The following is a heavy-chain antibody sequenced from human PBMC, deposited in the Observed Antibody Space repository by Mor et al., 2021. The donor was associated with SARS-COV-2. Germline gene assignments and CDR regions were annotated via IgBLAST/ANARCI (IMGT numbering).Heavy chain of an antibody. V-gene: IGHV4-39*01. CDR3: ARHERNYDILTGYSYDAFDI. CDR2: SGST. J-gene: IGHJ3*02. Sequence: SGSTYYNPSLKSRVTISVDTSKNQFSLRLSSVTAADTAVYYCARHERNYDILTGYSYDAFDIWGQGTMVTVSS. D-gene: IGHD3-9*01.